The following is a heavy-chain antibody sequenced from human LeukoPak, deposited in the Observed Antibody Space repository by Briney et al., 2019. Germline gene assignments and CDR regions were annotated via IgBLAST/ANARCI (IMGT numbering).Heavy chain of an antibody. D-gene: IGHD3-10*01. CDR1: GYTVTIYG. J-gene: IGHJ4*02. V-gene: IGHV1-18*01. CDR3: ARISVLWFGEFDY. CDR2: ISAYNGNK. Sequence: ASVTVSFTASGYTVTIYGINWVRQAPGQGHEWMGWISAYNGNKNYSQKLQGRVTMTTDTSTSTAYMELRSLRSDDAAVYYCARISVLWFGEFDYWGQGTLVTVSS.